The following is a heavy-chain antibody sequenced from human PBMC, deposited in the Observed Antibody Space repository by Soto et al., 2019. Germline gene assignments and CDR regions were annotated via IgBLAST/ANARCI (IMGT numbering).Heavy chain of an antibody. Sequence: SETLSLTCTVSGGSISSYYWSWIRQPPGKGLEWIGYIYYSGSTNYNPSLKSRVTISVDTSKNQFSLKLSSVTAADTAVYYCARAGYCSSTSCYRENWFDPWGQGTLVTVSS. D-gene: IGHD2-2*02. J-gene: IGHJ5*02. CDR2: IYYSGST. V-gene: IGHV4-59*08. CDR3: ARAGYCSSTSCYRENWFDP. CDR1: GGSISSYY.